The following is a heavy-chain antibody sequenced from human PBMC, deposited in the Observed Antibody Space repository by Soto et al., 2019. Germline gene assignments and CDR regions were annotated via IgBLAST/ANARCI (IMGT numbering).Heavy chain of an antibody. V-gene: IGHV3-7*01. J-gene: IGHJ4*02. CDR1: GFTFRSYW. D-gene: IGHD1-1*01. CDR2: INQDGSDK. Sequence: VQLVESGGGLVQPGGSLRLSCAGSGFTFRSYWMSWVRQAPGKGLEWVANINQDGSDKFYMDSMKGRFTISRDNAENSLYLQTNSLRAEDTAVYYCARVWNDGRIDYWGQGTLVTVSS. CDR3: ARVWNDGRIDY.